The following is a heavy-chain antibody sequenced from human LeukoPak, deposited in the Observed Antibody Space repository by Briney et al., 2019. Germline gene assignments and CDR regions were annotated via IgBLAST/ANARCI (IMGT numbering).Heavy chain of an antibody. D-gene: IGHD5-18*01. CDR3: AREDTATVFDY. CDR1: GFTFSSYA. CDR2: ISTSDRTI. J-gene: IGHJ4*02. Sequence: PGGSLRLSCAASGFTFSSYAMSWVRQAPGKGLEWVSYISTSDRTIYYADSVKGRFTISRDNAKNSLYLQMNSLRAEDTAVYYCAREDTATVFDYWGQGTLVTVSS. V-gene: IGHV3-48*03.